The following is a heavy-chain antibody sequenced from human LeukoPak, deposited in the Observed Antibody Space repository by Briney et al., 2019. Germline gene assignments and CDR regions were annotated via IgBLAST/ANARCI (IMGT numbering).Heavy chain of an antibody. CDR3: VIPWNYLGAFDI. J-gene: IGHJ3*02. D-gene: IGHD1-7*01. Sequence: GGSLRLSCAASGFTFSSYAMYWVRQAPGKGLEWVAVMSYDGSNKYYADSVKGRFTISRDNSKNTLYLQMNSLRAEDTAVYYCVIPWNYLGAFDIGGQGTMVTVSS. CDR1: GFTFSSYA. V-gene: IGHV3-30-3*01. CDR2: MSYDGSNK.